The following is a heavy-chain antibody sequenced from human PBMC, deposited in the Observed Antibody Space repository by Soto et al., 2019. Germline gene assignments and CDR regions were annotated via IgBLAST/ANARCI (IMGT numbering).Heavy chain of an antibody. V-gene: IGHV3-21*01. Sequence: GGSLRLSCAASGCTFSSYSMNWVRQAPGKGLEWVSSISSSSSYIYYADSVKGRFTISRDNAKNSLYLQMNSLRAEDTAVYYCSRIGYCSGSSFYVGASEVWSQGTIVIVSS. CDR3: SRIGYCSGSSFYVGASEV. CDR2: ISSSSSYI. CDR1: GCTFSSYS. J-gene: IGHJ3*01. D-gene: IGHD2-15*01.